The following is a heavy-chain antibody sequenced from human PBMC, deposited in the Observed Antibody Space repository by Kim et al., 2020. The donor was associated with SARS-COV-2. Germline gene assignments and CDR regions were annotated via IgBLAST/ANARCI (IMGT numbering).Heavy chain of an antibody. J-gene: IGHJ4*01. CDR3: TTKNY. Sequence: GGSLRLSCSASGFTFSSSWMTWVRQAPGKGLEWVGNINRDGSGQNYVGSLRCRFTISRDNTRNSLYLQMESPRTEDTAVYYCTTKNYWGQGTLVTVSS. CDR2: INRDGSGQ. CDR1: GFTFSSSW. V-gene: IGHV3-7*01.